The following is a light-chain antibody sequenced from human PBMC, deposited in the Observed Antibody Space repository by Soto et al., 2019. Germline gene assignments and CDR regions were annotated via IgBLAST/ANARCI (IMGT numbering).Light chain of an antibody. V-gene: IGLV2-14*03. CDR2: EVS. J-gene: IGLJ1*01. CDR1: SSDVGAYDY. Sequence: QSVLTQPASVSGSPGQSIAISCTGTSSDVGAYDYVSWYQQHPDRAPRLVIYEVSNRPSGVSNRFPGSKSVNTATLTISGLQAEDEADYYCASHTTTNTRVFGTGTKLTVL. CDR3: ASHTTTNTRV.